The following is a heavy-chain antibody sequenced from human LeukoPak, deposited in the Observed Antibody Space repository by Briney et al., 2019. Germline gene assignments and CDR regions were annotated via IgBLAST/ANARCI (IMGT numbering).Heavy chain of an antibody. D-gene: IGHD1-26*01. Sequence: ASVKVSCKASGYTFTSYAMHWVRQAPGQRLEWMGWINAGNGNTKYSQEFQGRVTITRDTSASTAYMELSSLRSEDMAVYYCARGASLVGATRYYYYYYMDVWGKGTTVTISS. J-gene: IGHJ6*03. CDR1: GYTFTSYA. CDR3: ARGASLVGATRYYYYYYMDV. CDR2: INAGNGNT. V-gene: IGHV1-3*03.